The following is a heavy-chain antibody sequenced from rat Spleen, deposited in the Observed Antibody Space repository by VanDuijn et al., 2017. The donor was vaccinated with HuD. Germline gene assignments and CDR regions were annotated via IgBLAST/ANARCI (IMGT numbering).Heavy chain of an antibody. CDR3: TTGVY. V-gene: IGHV5-27*01. CDR2: ITDSGDST. Sequence: EVQLVESGGGLVQPGRSLKLFCAVSGFTFSNSALAWVRQAPTKGLEWVASITDSGDSTYYRDSVKGRFTISRDNAKNTLYLQMDSLRSEDTATYYCTTGVYWGQGVMVTVSS. J-gene: IGHJ2*01. CDR1: GFTFSNSA.